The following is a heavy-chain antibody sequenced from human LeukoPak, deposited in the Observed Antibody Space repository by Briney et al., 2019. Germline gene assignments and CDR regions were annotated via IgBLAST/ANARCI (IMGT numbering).Heavy chain of an antibody. Sequence: ASVKVSRKVSVYILTELTMHWVRHAPGKGRGWMWGFDHEEGETIYAQTFQSRVTTTEDTSTNTAYMELNSLRSKDTAEYYCAKFRAYDYASSGYYDYWGQGTLVTVSS. CDR3: AKFRAYDYASSGYYDY. D-gene: IGHD3-22*01. V-gene: IGHV1-24*01. CDR2: FDHEEGET. CDR1: VYILTELT. J-gene: IGHJ4*02.